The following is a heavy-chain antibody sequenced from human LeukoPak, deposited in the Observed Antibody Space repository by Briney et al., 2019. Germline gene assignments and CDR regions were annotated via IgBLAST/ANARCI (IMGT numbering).Heavy chain of an antibody. CDR3: AREGYSSRWYFDY. CDR1: GFTFSSYS. D-gene: IGHD6-19*01. CDR2: ISSSSSYI. V-gene: IGHV3-21*01. J-gene: IGHJ4*02. Sequence: KPGGSLRLSCAASGFTFSSYSMNWVRQAPGKGLEWVSSISSSSSYIYYADSVKGRFTISRDNAKNSLHLQMNSLRAEDTAVYYCAREGYSSRWYFDYWGQGTLVTVSS.